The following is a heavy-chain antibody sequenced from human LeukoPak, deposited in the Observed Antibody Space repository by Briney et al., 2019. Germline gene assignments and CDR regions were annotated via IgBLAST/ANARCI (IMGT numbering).Heavy chain of an antibody. V-gene: IGHV3-15*01. J-gene: IGHJ4*02. D-gene: IGHD6-13*01. Sequence: GGSLRLSCAASGFTFSSYAMSWVRQAPGKGLEWVGRIKSKTDGGTTDYAAPVKGRFAISRDDSKNTLYLQMNSLKTEDTAVYYCTTVAIAAAGPDYWGQGTLVTVSS. CDR3: TTVAIAAAGPDY. CDR1: GFTFSSYA. CDR2: IKSKTDGGTT.